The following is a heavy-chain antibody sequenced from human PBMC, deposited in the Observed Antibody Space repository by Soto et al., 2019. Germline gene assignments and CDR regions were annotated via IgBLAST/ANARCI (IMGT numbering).Heavy chain of an antibody. CDR1: GYTFTSYG. CDR2: ISAYNGNT. V-gene: IGHV1-18*01. Sequence: ASLKVSCKASGYTFTSYGISWVRQAPGQGLEWMGWISAYNGNTNYAQKLQGRVTMTTDTSTSTAYMELRSLRSDDTAVYYCARVPLEVVWFDPWGQGTLVTVSS. J-gene: IGHJ5*02. CDR3: ARVPLEVVWFDP. D-gene: IGHD1-1*01.